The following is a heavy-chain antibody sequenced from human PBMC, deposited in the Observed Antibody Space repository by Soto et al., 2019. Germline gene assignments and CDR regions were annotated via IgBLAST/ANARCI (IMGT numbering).Heavy chain of an antibody. Sequence: AGGSLRLSCAASGFTFSSYAMHWVRQAPGKGLEWVAVISYDGSNKYYADSVKGRFTISRDNSKNTLYLQMNSLRAEDTAVYYCARDSSSLRPYDYWGQGTLVTVSS. D-gene: IGHD6-6*01. V-gene: IGHV3-30-3*01. J-gene: IGHJ4*02. CDR2: ISYDGSNK. CDR1: GFTFSSYA. CDR3: ARDSSSLRPYDY.